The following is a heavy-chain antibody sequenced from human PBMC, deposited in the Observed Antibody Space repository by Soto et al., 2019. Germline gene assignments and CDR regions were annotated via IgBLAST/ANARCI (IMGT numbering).Heavy chain of an antibody. D-gene: IGHD6-19*01. J-gene: IGHJ5*02. V-gene: IGHV2-26*01. CDR1: GLSITDSEMG. Sequence: QVTLKESGPVLVKPTETLTLRCTVSGLSITDSEMGVSWIRQPPGQPLEWLAHIDSSGEKSYRTFLKSRLAISKDTSKSQIFLTMTNMDPADTATYYCARRHLAVAVSPWFDAWGQGIPVTVSP. CDR2: IDSSGEK. CDR3: ARRHLAVAVSPWFDA.